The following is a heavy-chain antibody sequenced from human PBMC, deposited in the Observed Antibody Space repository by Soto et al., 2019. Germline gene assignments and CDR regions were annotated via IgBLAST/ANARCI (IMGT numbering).Heavy chain of an antibody. CDR3: AAADFWGTYYSFDN. Sequence: QMQLMQSGPEVKKPGTSVKVSCKASGFTFTSSTMQWVRQARGQRLEWIGWIVVGSGKTNYAQKFQERVTITRDMSTSTAYMELSSLRSEDTAVYHCAAADFWGTYYSFDNWGQGTLVTVSS. V-gene: IGHV1-58*02. CDR2: IVVGSGKT. CDR1: GFTFTSST. J-gene: IGHJ4*02. D-gene: IGHD3-3*01.